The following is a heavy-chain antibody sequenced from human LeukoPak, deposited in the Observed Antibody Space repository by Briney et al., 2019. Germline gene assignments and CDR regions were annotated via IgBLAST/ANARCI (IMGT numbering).Heavy chain of an antibody. J-gene: IGHJ5*02. Sequence: GASVKVSCKASGYTFTSYGISWVRQAPGQGLEWMGWISAYNGNTNYAQKLQGRVTMTTDTSTSTAYMELRSLRSDDTAVYYCARADLTGSGSYSSNWFDPWGQGTLVTVSS. CDR1: GYTFTSYG. CDR2: ISAYNGNT. CDR3: ARADLTGSGSYSSNWFDP. D-gene: IGHD3-10*01. V-gene: IGHV1-18*01.